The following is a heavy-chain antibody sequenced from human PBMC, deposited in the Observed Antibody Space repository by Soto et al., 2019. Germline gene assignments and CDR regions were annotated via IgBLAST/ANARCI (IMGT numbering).Heavy chain of an antibody. CDR1: GGSISSYY. CDR2: IYYSGST. J-gene: IGHJ5*02. D-gene: IGHD3-10*01. CDR3: ARDFGGWNKWFDT. Sequence: PXETLSLHFTVSGGSISSYYWSWIRQPPGKGLEWIGYIYYSGSTNYNPSLKSRVTISVDTSKNQFSLKLSSVTAADTAVYYCARDFGGWNKWFDTWGQGTLVTVSS. V-gene: IGHV4-59*01.